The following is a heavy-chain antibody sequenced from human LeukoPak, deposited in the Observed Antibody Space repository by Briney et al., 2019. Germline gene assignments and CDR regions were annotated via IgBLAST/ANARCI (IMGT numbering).Heavy chain of an antibody. J-gene: IGHJ4*02. CDR1: GGSISSSSYY. D-gene: IGHD3-22*01. V-gene: IGHV4-39*01. CDR2: RYYSGST. Sequence: SETLSPPCTVSGGSISSSSYYWGWIRQPPGKGLEWIGRRYYSGSTYYNPSLKSRVTISVHTPKNQFSLNLSSVTAADTAVYYCARLYYDSSGYYQICYFDYWGQGTLVTVSS. CDR3: ARLYYDSSGYYQICYFDY.